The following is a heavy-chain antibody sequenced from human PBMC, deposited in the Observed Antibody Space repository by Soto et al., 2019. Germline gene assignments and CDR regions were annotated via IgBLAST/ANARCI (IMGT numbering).Heavy chain of an antibody. D-gene: IGHD3-16*01. J-gene: IGHJ4*02. V-gene: IGHV4-61*08. Sequence: SETLSLTCAVCGGSISSGDYYWSWIRQPPGKGLEWIGYIYYSGSTNYNPSLKSRVTISVDTSKNQFSLKLSSVTAADTAVYYCARLYSFDPLSPYFDYWGQGTLVTVSS. CDR2: IYYSGST. CDR1: GGSISSGDYY. CDR3: ARLYSFDPLSPYFDY.